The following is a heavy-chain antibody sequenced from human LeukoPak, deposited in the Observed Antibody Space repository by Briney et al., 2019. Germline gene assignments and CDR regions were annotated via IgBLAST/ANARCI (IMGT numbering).Heavy chain of an antibody. Sequence: SETLSLTCTVSGGSVISGSHYWTWIRQSPGRGLEWIGYIYYSGSTNYNPSLKSRVTISVDTSKNQFSLKLSSVTAADTAVYYCARDYLILATNYYFYYGMDAWGKGTTVIVSS. V-gene: IGHV4-61*01. CDR3: ARDYLILATNYYFYYGMDA. J-gene: IGHJ6*04. D-gene: IGHD5-12*01. CDR1: GGSVISGSHY. CDR2: IYYSGST.